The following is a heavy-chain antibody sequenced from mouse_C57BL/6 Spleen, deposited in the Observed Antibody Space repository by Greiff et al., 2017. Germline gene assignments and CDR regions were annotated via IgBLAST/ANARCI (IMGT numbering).Heavy chain of an antibody. J-gene: IGHJ3*01. Sequence: VKVVESGPGLVAPSQSLSITCTVSGFSLTSYGVDWVRQSPGKGLEWLVVIWGVGSTNYNSALKSRLSISKDNSKSQVFLKMNSLQTDDTAMYYCASEDSSGYRFAYWGQGTLVTVSA. V-gene: IGHV2-6*01. CDR1: GFSLTSYG. CDR3: ASEDSSGYRFAY. D-gene: IGHD3-2*02. CDR2: IWGVGST.